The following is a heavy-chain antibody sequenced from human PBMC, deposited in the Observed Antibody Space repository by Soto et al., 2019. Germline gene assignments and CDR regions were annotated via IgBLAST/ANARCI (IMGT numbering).Heavy chain of an antibody. CDR2: ISGSGGST. V-gene: IGHV3-23*01. D-gene: IGHD3-10*01. J-gene: IGHJ6*02. Sequence: PGGSLRLSCAASGFTFSSYAMSWVRQAPGKGLEWVSAISGSGGSTYYADSVKGRFTISRGNSKNTLYLQMNSLRAEDTAVYYCAKDLEELLWFGELSTSSYYGMDVWGQGTTVTVSS. CDR3: AKDLEELLWFGELSTSSYYGMDV. CDR1: GFTFSSYA.